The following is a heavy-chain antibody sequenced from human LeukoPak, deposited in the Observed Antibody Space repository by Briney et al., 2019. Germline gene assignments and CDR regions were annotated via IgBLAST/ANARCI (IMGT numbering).Heavy chain of an antibody. J-gene: IGHJ2*01. V-gene: IGHV4-59*08. D-gene: IGHD4-17*01. CDR1: GGSLSGFH. CDR3: ARQRDDYGDYVRSFFDL. CDR2: IYYNGST. Sequence: PSETLSLTCTVSGGSLSGFHWSWIRQPPGKGLEWIGYIYYNGSTKYNPTLKSRVTTSVDTSENQISLNLTSVTAADTAVYYCARQRDDYGDYVRSFFDLWGRGNLVTVSS.